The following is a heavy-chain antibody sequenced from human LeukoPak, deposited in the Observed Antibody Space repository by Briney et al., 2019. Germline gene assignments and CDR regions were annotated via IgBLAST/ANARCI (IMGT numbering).Heavy chain of an antibody. CDR1: GGTFSNDA. CDR2: IIPYLGMA. D-gene: IGHD1-26*01. J-gene: IGHJ6*02. V-gene: IGHV1-69*04. CDR3: ARDGYVVGATGYYYGMDV. Sequence: SVKVSCKAFGGTFSNDAISWVRQAPGQGLEWMGRIIPYLGMALYAQKFKGRVTITADKSPSTAYMELSSLTSEDTAVYYCARDGYVVGATGYYYGMDVWGQGTTVTVSS.